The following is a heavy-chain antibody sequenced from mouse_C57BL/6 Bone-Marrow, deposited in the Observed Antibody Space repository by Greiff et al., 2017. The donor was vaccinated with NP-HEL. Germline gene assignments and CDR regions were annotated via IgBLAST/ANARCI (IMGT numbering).Heavy chain of an antibody. CDR3: ARDRYNAMDY. J-gene: IGHJ4*01. Sequence: EVQLVESEGGLVQPGSSMKLSCTASGFTFSDYYMAWVRQVPEKGLEWVANINYDGSSTYYLDSLKSRFIISRDNAKNILYLQMSSLKSEDTATYYCARDRYNAMDYWGQGTSVTVSS. CDR2: INYDGSST. CDR1: GFTFSDYY. D-gene: IGHD1-3*01. V-gene: IGHV5-16*01.